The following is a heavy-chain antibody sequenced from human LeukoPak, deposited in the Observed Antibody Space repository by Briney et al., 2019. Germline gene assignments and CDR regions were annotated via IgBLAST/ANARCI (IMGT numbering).Heavy chain of an antibody. V-gene: IGHV3-30*02. CDR1: GFTFSSYG. J-gene: IGHJ4*02. D-gene: IGHD6-6*01. CDR3: ARRRSSSSVSDY. CDR2: IRYDGSNK. Sequence: GGSLRLSCAASGFTFSSYGMHWVRQAPGKGLEWVAFIRYDGSNKYYADSVKGRFTISRDNSKNTLYLHVNSLRAEDTAVYYCARRRSSSSVSDYWGQGTLVTVSS.